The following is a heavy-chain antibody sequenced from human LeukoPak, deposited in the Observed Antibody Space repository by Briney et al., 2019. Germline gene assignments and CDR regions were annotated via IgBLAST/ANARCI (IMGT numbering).Heavy chain of an antibody. CDR2: ISYDGSNK. D-gene: IGHD6-19*01. CDR1: GFTFSSYA. CDR3: ARESVAGTYYYYGMDV. Sequence: GGSLRLSCAASGFTFSSYAMHWVRQAPGKGLEWVAVISYDGSNKYYADSVKGRFTISRDNSKNTLYLQMNGLRAEDTAVYYCARESVAGTYYYYGMDVWGQGTTVTVSS. J-gene: IGHJ6*02. V-gene: IGHV3-30*04.